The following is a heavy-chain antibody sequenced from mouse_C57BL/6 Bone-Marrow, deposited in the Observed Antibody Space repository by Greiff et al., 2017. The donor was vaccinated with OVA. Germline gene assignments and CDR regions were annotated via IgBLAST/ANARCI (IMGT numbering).Heavy chain of an antibody. Sequence: EVQRVESGGGLVQSGRSLRLSCATSGFTFSDFYMEWVRQAPGKGLEWIAASRNKANDYTTEYSASVKGRFIVSRDTSQSILYLQMNALRAEDTAIYYCARDDYYWYFVVWGTGTTVTVSS. V-gene: IGHV7-1*01. CDR1: GFTFSDFY. J-gene: IGHJ1*03. CDR3: ARDDYYWYFVV. CDR2: SRNKANDYTT.